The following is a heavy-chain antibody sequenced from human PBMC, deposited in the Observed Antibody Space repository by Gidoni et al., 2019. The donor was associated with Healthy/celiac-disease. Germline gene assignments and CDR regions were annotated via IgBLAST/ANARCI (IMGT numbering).Heavy chain of an antibody. CDR2: IYTSGST. D-gene: IGHD3-10*01. J-gene: IGHJ4*02. CDR1: GGPISSGSYY. Sequence: QVQLQESGPGLVKPSQTLSLTCPVSGGPISSGSYYWSWIRQPAGKGLEWIGRIYTSGSTNYNPSLKSRVTISVDTSKNQFSLKLSSVTAADTAVYYCAVGSITMVRGGFDYWGQGTLVTVSS. V-gene: IGHV4-61*02. CDR3: AVGSITMVRGGFDY.